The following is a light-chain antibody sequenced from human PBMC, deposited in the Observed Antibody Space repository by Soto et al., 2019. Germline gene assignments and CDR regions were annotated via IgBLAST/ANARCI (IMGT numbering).Light chain of an antibody. Sequence: DIVMTQSPDSLAVSLGERATINCKSSQSVLYSSNNNNYLAWYQQKPGQPPKLLIYWASTRESGVPDRFSGSGSETDFNLTISSLQAKDVAVYYCQQYYSTLLSFGGGTKVEIK. CDR3: QQYYSTLLS. CDR2: WAS. V-gene: IGKV4-1*01. J-gene: IGKJ4*01. CDR1: QSVLYSSNNNNY.